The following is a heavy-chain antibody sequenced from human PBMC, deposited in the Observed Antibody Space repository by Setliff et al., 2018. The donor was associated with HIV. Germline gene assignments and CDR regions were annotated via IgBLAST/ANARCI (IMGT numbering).Heavy chain of an antibody. D-gene: IGHD7-27*01. V-gene: IGHV4-39*01. Sequence: NPSETLSLTCTVSGDSISSRFHWGWIRQPPGKGLEWIAIAHSSGNTYYNPSLESRVTIAVDMSKSQVSLNLTSVTAADTAVYYCARQAGTYWGFVYYMDVCGKGTTVTVSS. J-gene: IGHJ6*03. CDR2: AHSSGNT. CDR1: GDSISSRFH. CDR3: ARQAGTYWGFVYYMDV.